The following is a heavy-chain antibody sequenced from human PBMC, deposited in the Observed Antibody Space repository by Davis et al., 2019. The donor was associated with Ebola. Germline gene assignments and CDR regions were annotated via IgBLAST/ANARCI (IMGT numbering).Heavy chain of an antibody. CDR1: GGSVNIIDYY. D-gene: IGHD3-9*01. J-gene: IGHJ6*02. CDR3: ARGDFDWLRVGMDV. CDR2: IYYTGST. Sequence: MPSETLSLTCTVSGGSVNIIDYYWTWIRQPPGKGLEWIGYIYYTGSTNYNPSLKSRVTISADTTKKQFSLKLSPVTAADTAVYYCARGDFDWLRVGMDVWGQGTTVTVSS. V-gene: IGHV4-61*08.